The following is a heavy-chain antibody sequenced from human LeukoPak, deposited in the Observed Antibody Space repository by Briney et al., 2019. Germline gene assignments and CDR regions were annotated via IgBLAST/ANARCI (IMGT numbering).Heavy chain of an antibody. CDR2: IYYSGST. J-gene: IGHJ5*02. CDR3: ARGVNWFDP. CDR1: GGSISSYY. Sequence: PSETLSLTCTVSGGSISSYYWSWIRQPPGKGLEWIGYIYYSGSTNYNPSLTSRVTISVDTSKNQFSLKLSSVTAADTAVYYCARGVNWFDPWGQGTLVTVSS. V-gene: IGHV4-59*01.